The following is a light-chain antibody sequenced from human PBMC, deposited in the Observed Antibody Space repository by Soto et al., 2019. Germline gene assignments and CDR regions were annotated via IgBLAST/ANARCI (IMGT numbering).Light chain of an antibody. CDR2: DVS. J-gene: IGLJ1*01. CDR1: SSDVGGYNY. V-gene: IGLV2-14*01. CDR3: SSYTSSSPYV. Sequence: QSALTQPASVSGSPGQSITISCTGTSSDVGGYNYVSWYQQHPGKAPKLMIYDVSNRPSGGSNRFSGSKSGNTASLTISGLQAEDEDDYYCSSYTSSSPYVFGTGTKLTVL.